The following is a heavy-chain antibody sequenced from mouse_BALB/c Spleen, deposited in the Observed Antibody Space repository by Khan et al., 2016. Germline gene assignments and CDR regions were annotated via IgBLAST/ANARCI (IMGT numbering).Heavy chain of an antibody. V-gene: IGHV5-12-1*01. CDR2: ISSGGGST. D-gene: IGHD1-1*01. CDR3: ASGVDYYRGYDARDY. Sequence: EVQLVESGGGLVKPGGSLKLSCAASGFAFSSYDMSWVRQTPEKRLEWVAYISSGGGSTYYPDTVTGRFTISRDNAKKTLYLQMSTLKSEDKAMXYLASGVDYYRGYDARDYWGQGTSVTVSS. J-gene: IGHJ4*01. CDR1: GFAFSSYD.